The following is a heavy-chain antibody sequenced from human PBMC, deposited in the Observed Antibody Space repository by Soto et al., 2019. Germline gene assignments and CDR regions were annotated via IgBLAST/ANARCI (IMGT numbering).Heavy chain of an antibody. CDR2: IRNRANSYTT. CDR1: GLTFSDHY. Sequence: QLVESGGGLVQPGGSLRLSCEASGLTFSDHYIDWVRQAPGKGLDWVGRIRNRANSYTTEYAASVQGRFTVSRDDSENSMYLQMNSLKTEDTAVYYCTRGGSYRAFDYWGQGTLVTVSS. D-gene: IGHD1-26*01. V-gene: IGHV3-72*01. J-gene: IGHJ4*02. CDR3: TRGGSYRAFDY.